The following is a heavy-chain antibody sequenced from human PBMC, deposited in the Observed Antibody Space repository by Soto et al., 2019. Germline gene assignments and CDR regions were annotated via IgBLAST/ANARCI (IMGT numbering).Heavy chain of an antibody. Sequence: PSETLSLTCTVSGGSISSYYWSWIRQPPGKGLEWIGYIYYSGSTNYNPSLKSRVTISVDTSKNQFSLKLSSVTAADTAVYYCARDSPPYSSGWADYYYYGMDVWGQGTTVTVSS. J-gene: IGHJ6*02. D-gene: IGHD6-19*01. V-gene: IGHV4-59*01. CDR1: GGSISSYY. CDR2: IYYSGST. CDR3: ARDSPPYSSGWADYYYYGMDV.